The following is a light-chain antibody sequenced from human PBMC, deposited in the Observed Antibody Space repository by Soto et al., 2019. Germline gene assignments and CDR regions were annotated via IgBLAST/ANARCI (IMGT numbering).Light chain of an antibody. CDR3: QQYDGSPPWT. Sequence: EIVLTQSPGTLSFSPGERATLSCRASQSVSSTSLAWYQQKPGQAPRLLIYGASNRGTGIPDRFSGSGSGTDFTLTISRLEPEDFAVYYCQQYDGSPPWTFGLGTKVEFK. CDR1: QSVSSTS. CDR2: GAS. J-gene: IGKJ1*01. V-gene: IGKV3-20*01.